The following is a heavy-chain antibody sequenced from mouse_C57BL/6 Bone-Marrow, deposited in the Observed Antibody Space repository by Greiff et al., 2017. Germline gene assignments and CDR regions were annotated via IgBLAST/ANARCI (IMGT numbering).Heavy chain of an antibody. CDR2: IWSGGST. V-gene: IGHV2-2*01. CDR3: ARPEPPY. Sequence: VQLQQSGPGLVQPSQSLSITCTASGFSLTSYGVHWVRQSPGKGLEWLGVIWSGGSTDYYAAFISSLSTRKDNSKSQVFVKMNSLQADDTAIYYCARPEPPYWGQGTTLTVSS. CDR1: GFSLTSYG. J-gene: IGHJ2*01.